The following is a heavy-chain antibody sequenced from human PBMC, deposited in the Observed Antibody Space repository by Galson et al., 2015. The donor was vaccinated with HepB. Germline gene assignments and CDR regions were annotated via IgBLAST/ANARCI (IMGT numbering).Heavy chain of an antibody. CDR3: AKWAEWVGRGGTIFGVVPYFDY. Sequence: SLRLSCAASGFTFSSYAMSWVRQAPGKGLEWVSAISGSGGSTYYADSVKGRFTISRDNSKNTLYLQMNSLRAEDTAVYYCAKWAEWVGRGGTIFGVVPYFDYWGQGTLVTVSS. J-gene: IGHJ4*02. CDR2: ISGSGGST. CDR1: GFTFSSYA. V-gene: IGHV3-23*01. D-gene: IGHD3-3*01.